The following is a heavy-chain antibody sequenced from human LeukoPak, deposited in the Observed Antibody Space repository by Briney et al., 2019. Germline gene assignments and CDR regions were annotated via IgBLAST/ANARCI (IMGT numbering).Heavy chain of an antibody. CDR3: ATYSSHAYYYFDY. V-gene: IGHV4-39*07. J-gene: IGHJ4*02. Sequence: KPSETLSLTCTVSGGSISSSSYYWGWIRQPPGKGLEWIGSIYYSGSTYYNPSLKSRVTISVDTSKNQFSLKLSSVTAADTAVYYCATYSSHAYYYFDYWGQGTLVTVS. D-gene: IGHD6-13*01. CDR1: GGSISSSSYY. CDR2: IYYSGST.